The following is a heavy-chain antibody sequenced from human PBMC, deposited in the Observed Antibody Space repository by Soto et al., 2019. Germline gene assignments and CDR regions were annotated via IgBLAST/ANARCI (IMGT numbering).Heavy chain of an antibody. CDR1: GGSISSGGYY. D-gene: IGHD1-26*01. J-gene: IGHJ6*02. Sequence: QVQLQESGPGLVKPSQTLSLTCTVSGGSISSGGYYWSWIRQHPGKGLEWIGYIYYSGSTYYNLSLKSRVTISVDTSKNQFSLKLSSVTAADTAVYYCARGFGSPPRNGMDVWGQGTTVTVSS. CDR2: IYYSGST. CDR3: ARGFGSPPRNGMDV. V-gene: IGHV4-31*03.